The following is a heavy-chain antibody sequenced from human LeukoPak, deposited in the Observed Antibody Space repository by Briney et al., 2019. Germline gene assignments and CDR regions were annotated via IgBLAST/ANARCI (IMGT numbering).Heavy chain of an antibody. D-gene: IGHD1-26*01. CDR2: ISYDGSNK. CDR3: AKGRSGSYVGDAFDI. Sequence: PGRSLRLSCAASGFTFSSYGMHWVRQAPGKGLEWVAVISYDGSNKYYADSVKGRLTISRDNSKNTLYLQMNSLRAEDTAVYYCAKGRSGSYVGDAFDIWGQGTMVTVSS. V-gene: IGHV3-30*18. CDR1: GFTFSSYG. J-gene: IGHJ3*02.